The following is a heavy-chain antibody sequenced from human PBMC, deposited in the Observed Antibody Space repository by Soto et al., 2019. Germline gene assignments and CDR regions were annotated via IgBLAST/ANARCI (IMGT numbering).Heavy chain of an antibody. D-gene: IGHD2-15*01. J-gene: IGHJ4*02. Sequence: EVQLVQSGAEVKKPGESLKISCKGSGYSFTSYWIGWVRQMPGKGLEWMGIIYPGDSDTRYSPSFQGQVTISADKSISTAYLQWSSLKASDTAMYYCARLEGGVVVVAAKGKFDYWGQGTLVTVSS. CDR1: GYSFTSYW. V-gene: IGHV5-51*01. CDR3: ARLEGGVVVVAAKGKFDY. CDR2: IYPGDSDT.